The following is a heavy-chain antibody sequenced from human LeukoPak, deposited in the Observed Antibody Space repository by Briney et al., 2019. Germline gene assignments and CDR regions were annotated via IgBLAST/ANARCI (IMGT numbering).Heavy chain of an antibody. CDR2: ISAYNGIT. D-gene: IGHD6-6*01. V-gene: IGHV1-18*01. Sequence: ASVEVSCTASGYTVTRYGISWVRQAPGQGRGWRGWISAYNGITIYAQKLQGRVTMTTDTSTSTAYMELKSLTSDDTAVYYCARVPSDSSGFDYWGQGTLVTVSS. J-gene: IGHJ4*02. CDR1: GYTVTRYG. CDR3: ARVPSDSSGFDY.